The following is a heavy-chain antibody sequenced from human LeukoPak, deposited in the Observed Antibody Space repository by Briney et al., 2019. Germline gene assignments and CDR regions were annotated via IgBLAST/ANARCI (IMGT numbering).Heavy chain of an antibody. J-gene: IGHJ4*02. CDR1: GFTFSDYW. Sequence: PGGSLRLSCAASGFTFSDYWMHWVRQAPGKGLVWVSRINSDGSSTIYADSVKGRFTISRDNAKNTLYLQMNSLRAEDTAVYFCARDRSSAAADYWGQGTLVTVSS. CDR3: ARDRSSAAADY. V-gene: IGHV3-74*01. CDR2: INSDGSST. D-gene: IGHD6-13*01.